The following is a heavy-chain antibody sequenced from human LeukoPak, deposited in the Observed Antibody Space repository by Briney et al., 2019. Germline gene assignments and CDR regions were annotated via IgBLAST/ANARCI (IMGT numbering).Heavy chain of an antibody. V-gene: IGHV3-21*01. CDR2: ISSSSSYI. Sequence: GGSLRLSCAASGFTFSSYAMSWVRQAPGKGLEWVSSISSSSSYIYYADSVKGRFTISRDNAKNSLYLQMNSLRAEDTAVYYCARVEEAAGFIDYWGQGTLVTVSS. CDR3: ARVEEAAGFIDY. D-gene: IGHD6-13*01. J-gene: IGHJ4*02. CDR1: GFTFSSYA.